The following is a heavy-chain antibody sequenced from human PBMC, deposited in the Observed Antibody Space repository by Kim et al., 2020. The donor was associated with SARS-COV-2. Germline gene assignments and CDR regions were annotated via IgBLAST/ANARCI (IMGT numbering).Heavy chain of an antibody. Sequence: DYAGHGKDRVTISRDDSKNVLYLQMDSLKIEDTAVYYCTTGVWGSLYYFDSWGQGTLVTVSS. J-gene: IGHJ4*02. V-gene: IGHV3-15*01. CDR3: TTGVWGSLYYFDS. D-gene: IGHD7-27*01.